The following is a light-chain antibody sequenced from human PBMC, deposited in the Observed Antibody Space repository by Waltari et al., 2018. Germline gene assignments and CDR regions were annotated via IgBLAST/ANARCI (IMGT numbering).Light chain of an antibody. CDR2: DVW. CDR1: SRALATDSL. V-gene: IGLV2-23*02. CDR3: CSDAGMSTLK. Sequence: QPALTQPPPVSGPPGHSLTISCIGTSRALATDSLVSWYQQLPDKAPKTIIYDVWKRPSGGSPRLSASKSGDTASLSISGLQPEDEDHYYCCSDAGMSTLKFGGGTKLTVL. J-gene: IGLJ3*02.